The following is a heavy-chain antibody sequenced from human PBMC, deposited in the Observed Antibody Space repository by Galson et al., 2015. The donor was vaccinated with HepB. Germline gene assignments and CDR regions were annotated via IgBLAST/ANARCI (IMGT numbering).Heavy chain of an antibody. Sequence: SLRLSCAASGFTFSDYYMSWIPQAPGKRLEWVSYISSSGSTIYYADSVKGRFTISRDNAKNSLYLQMNSLRAEDTAVYYCARVIREVAVIDYWGQGTLVTVSS. CDR1: GFTFSDYY. D-gene: IGHD6-19*01. CDR2: ISSSGSTI. V-gene: IGHV3-11*01. J-gene: IGHJ4*02. CDR3: ARVIREVAVIDY.